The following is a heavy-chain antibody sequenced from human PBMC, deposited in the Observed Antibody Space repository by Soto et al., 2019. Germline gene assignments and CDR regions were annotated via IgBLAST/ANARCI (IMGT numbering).Heavy chain of an antibody. CDR1: GGSISSGDYY. D-gene: IGHD4-17*01. Sequence: PSETLSLTCTVSGGSISSGDYYWSWIRQPPGKGLKWIGYIYYSGSTYYNPSLKSRVTISVDTSKNQFSLKLSSVTAADTAVYYCARFPTVVSSYYFDYWGQGTLVTVSS. V-gene: IGHV4-30-4*01. J-gene: IGHJ4*02. CDR2: IYYSGST. CDR3: ARFPTVVSSYYFDY.